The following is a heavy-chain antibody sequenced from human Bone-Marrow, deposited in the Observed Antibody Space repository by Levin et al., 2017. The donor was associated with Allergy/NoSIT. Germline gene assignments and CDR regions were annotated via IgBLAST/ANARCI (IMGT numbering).Heavy chain of an antibody. D-gene: IGHD3-3*01. CDR3: TRGSGRYEY. Sequence: PGESLKISCTGSGFAFGDFAMTWVRQIPGGGLAWVGYIRAKAYGGTPEYAASVKGRFTISRDDSCGIAYLQMNGLKTDDTGNEYCTRGSGRYEYWGQGT. CDR2: IRAKAYGGTP. CDR1: GFAFGDFA. V-gene: IGHV3-49*04. J-gene: IGHJ4*02.